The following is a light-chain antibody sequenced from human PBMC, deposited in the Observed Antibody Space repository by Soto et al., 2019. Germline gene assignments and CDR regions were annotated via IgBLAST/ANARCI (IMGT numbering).Light chain of an antibody. CDR1: QSVNAN. Sequence: EVVMTQSPATLSVSPGERATLSCRASQSVNANLAWSQQKPGQAPRLLIDGASNRDTGIPARFSGSGFGTEFILTISSLQSEDFAVYYCQQYNTWLGTFGQGTKVEI. V-gene: IGKV3-15*01. J-gene: IGKJ1*01. CDR2: GAS. CDR3: QQYNTWLGT.